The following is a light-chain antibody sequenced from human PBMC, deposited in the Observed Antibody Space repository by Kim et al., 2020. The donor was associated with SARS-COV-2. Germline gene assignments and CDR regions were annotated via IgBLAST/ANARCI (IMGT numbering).Light chain of an antibody. CDR2: AAS. V-gene: IGKV1D-16*01. Sequence: DIQMTQSPSSLSASVGDRITITCRASQGISSWLAWYQQKPEKAPKCLIYAASSLQSGVPSRFSGSGSGTDFTLTISNLQPEDFATYYCQQYDNYPRTFGQGAKVDLK. CDR3: QQYDNYPRT. J-gene: IGKJ1*01. CDR1: QGISSW.